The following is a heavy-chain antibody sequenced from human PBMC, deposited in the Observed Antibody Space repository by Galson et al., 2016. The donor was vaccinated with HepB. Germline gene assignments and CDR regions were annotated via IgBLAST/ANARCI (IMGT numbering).Heavy chain of an antibody. V-gene: IGHV3-64D*06. CDR1: GFTFSSYG. Sequence: SLRLSCAASGFTFSSYGMHWVRQAPGKGLEYVSTISGNGGSTYYADSVKGRFTISRDNSKSTLYLQMSSLRAEDTAVYYCARGGLVREAHGGSFDSWGQGTLVTVSS. D-gene: IGHD3-10*01. CDR2: ISGNGGST. J-gene: IGHJ4*01. CDR3: ARGGLVREAHGGSFDS.